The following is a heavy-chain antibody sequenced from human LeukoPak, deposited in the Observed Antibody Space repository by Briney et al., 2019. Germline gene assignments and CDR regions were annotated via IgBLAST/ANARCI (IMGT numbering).Heavy chain of an antibody. D-gene: IGHD3-3*01. CDR1: GFTVSSNY. CDR3: ASTIFGVVISYYYGMDV. Sequence: GGSLRLSCAASGFTVSSNYMSWVRQAPGKGLEWVSVTYSGGSTYYADSVKGRFTISRDNSKNTLYLQMNSLRAEDTAVYYCASTIFGVVISYYYGMDVWGQGTTVTVSS. CDR2: TYSGGST. J-gene: IGHJ6*02. V-gene: IGHV3-66*02.